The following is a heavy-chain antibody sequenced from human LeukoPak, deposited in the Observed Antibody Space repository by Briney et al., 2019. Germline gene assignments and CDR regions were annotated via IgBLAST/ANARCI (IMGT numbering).Heavy chain of an antibody. V-gene: IGHV4-59*01. Sequence: SETLSLTCTVSGGSISSYYWSWIRQPPGKGLGWIGYIYYSGSTNYNPSLKSRVTISVDTSKNQFSLKLSSVTAADTAVYYCARTRNGRYFELWGRGTLVTVSS. J-gene: IGHJ2*01. CDR1: GGSISSYY. CDR3: ARTRNGRYFEL. CDR2: IYYSGST. D-gene: IGHD1-1*01.